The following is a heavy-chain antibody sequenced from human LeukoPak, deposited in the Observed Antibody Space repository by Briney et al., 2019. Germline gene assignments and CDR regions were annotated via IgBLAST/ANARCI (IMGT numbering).Heavy chain of an antibody. CDR1: SGSISSYY. V-gene: IGHV4-59*01. CDR2: IYYSGST. CDR3: ARGIAAAKRGFDP. Sequence: SETLSLTCTVSSGSISSYYWSWIRQPPGKGLEWVGYIYYSGSTNYNPSLKSRVTISVDTSKNQFSLKLSSVTAADTAVYYCARGIAAAKRGFDPWGQGTLVTVSS. D-gene: IGHD6-13*01. J-gene: IGHJ5*02.